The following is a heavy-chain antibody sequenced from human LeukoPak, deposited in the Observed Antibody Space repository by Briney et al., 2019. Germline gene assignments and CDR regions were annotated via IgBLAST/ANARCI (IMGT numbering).Heavy chain of an antibody. V-gene: IGHV3-7*01. CDR3: VRYYDPPVGDAFDI. Sequence: QPGGSLRLSCVASGFTFGGDWMIWVRQAPGKGLECVANIKPDGTEKYYVDSVKGRFTISRDNAKNSLYLQLNSLRAEDTAVYYCVRYYDPPVGDAFDIWGPGTMVTVSS. J-gene: IGHJ3*02. D-gene: IGHD3-22*01. CDR1: GFTFGGDW. CDR2: IKPDGTEK.